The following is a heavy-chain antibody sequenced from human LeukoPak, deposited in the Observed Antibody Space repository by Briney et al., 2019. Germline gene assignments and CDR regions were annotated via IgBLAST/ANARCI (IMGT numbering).Heavy chain of an antibody. V-gene: IGHV3-15*01. CDR1: GFTFSNAW. CDR2: IKGKTDGGTT. D-gene: IGHD7-27*01. CDR3: ARDRVPYPPTPLANWDFDY. J-gene: IGHJ4*02. Sequence: PGGSLRLSYAASGFTFSNAWMSWVRQAPGKGLEWVGRIKGKTDGGTTDYAAPVKGRFTISRDDSKNTLYLQMNSLRAEDTAVYYCARDRVPYPPTPLANWDFDYWGQGTLVTVSS.